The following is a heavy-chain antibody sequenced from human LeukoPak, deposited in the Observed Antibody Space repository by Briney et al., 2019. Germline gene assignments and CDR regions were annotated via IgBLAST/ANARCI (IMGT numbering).Heavy chain of an antibody. D-gene: IGHD6-19*01. V-gene: IGHV3-23*01. J-gene: IGHJ4*02. Sequence: PGGSLRLSCAASVFTFSSYAMSWVRQAPGEGPEWVSAISGSGGSTYYADSVKGRFTISRDNSKNTLYLQMNSLRAEDTAVYYCAKESSFWSNGYYWGQGTLVTVSS. CDR3: AKESSFWSNGYY. CDR1: VFTFSSYA. CDR2: ISGSGGST.